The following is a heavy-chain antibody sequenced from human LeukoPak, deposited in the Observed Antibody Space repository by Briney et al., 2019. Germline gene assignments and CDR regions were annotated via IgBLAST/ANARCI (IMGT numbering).Heavy chain of an antibody. D-gene: IGHD6-19*01. CDR2: INHSGST. CDR1: GGSFSGYY. V-gene: IGHV4-34*01. J-gene: IGHJ4*02. CDR3: ARGIAVAGQGFDY. Sequence: PSETLSLTCAVYGGSFSGYYWSWIRQPPGKGLEWIGEINHSGSTNHNPSLKSRVIISVDTSKNQFSLKLSSVTAADTAVYYCARGIAVAGQGFDYWGQGTLVTVSS.